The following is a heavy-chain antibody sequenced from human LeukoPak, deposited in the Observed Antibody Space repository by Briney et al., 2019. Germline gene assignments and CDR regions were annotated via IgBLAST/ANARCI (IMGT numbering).Heavy chain of an antibody. CDR2: IQYNGTTK. V-gene: IGHV3-30*02. D-gene: IGHD5-18*01. Sequence: GGSLRLSCAASGFIFSNYGMHWARQAPGKGLEWVAFIQYNGTTKDYADSVKGRFTISRDNSKDTVSLQMNSLTAEDTALYYCAKDIRRGYNFGYDQFAYWGQGTLVTVSS. J-gene: IGHJ4*02. CDR1: GFIFSNYG. CDR3: AKDIRRGYNFGYDQFAY.